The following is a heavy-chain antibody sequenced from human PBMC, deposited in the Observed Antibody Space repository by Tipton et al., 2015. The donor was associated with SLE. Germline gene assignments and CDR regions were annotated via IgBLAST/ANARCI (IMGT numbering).Heavy chain of an antibody. CDR1: GGSFSGYY. CDR2: INHSGST. D-gene: IGHD2-2*01. V-gene: IGHV4-34*01. Sequence: GLVKPSETLSLTCAVYGGSFSGYYWSWIRQPPGKGLEWIGEINHSGSTNYNPSLKSRVTISVDTSKNQFSLKLSSVTAADTAVYYCARYCSSTSCYGMDVWGQGTAVTVSS. CDR3: ARYCSSTSCYGMDV. J-gene: IGHJ6*02.